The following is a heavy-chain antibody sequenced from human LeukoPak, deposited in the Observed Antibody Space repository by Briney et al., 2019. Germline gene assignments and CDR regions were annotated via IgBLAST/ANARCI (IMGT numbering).Heavy chain of an antibody. CDR2: IYPGGGAT. D-gene: IGHD3-16*01. V-gene: IGHV3-23*01. CDR3: AKKLETEGVWDFDQ. J-gene: IGHJ4*01. Sequence: GGSLRLSCAGSGFTFGTYSMSWVRQAPGKGLEWVSGIYPGGGATFYADSVKGRFTISRDNSKNTLFLHMDSLRGEDTALYYWAKKLETEGVWDFDQLGQGTLVTVSS. CDR1: GFTFGTYS.